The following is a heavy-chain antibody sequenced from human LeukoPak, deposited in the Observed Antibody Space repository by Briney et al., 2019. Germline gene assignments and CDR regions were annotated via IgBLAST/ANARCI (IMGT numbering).Heavy chain of an antibody. J-gene: IGHJ6*02. CDR3: ARLYDSSGYYLFDYYYGMDV. D-gene: IGHD3-22*01. CDR1: GFTFADYA. CDR2: ISSSSSYI. V-gene: IGHV3-21*01. Sequence: GGSLRLSCAASGFTFADYAMSWVRQAPGKGLEWVSSISSSSSYIYYADSVKGRFTISRDNAKNSLYLQMNSLRAEDTAVYYCARLYDSSGYYLFDYYYGMDVWGQGTTVTVSS.